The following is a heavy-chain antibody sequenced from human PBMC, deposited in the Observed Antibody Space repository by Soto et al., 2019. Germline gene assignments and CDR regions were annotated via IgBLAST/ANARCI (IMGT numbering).Heavy chain of an antibody. CDR3: ASGGGLDAFDI. CDR1: GFTFSSYD. Sequence: GGSLRLSCAASGFTFSSYDMHWVRQATGKGLEWVSAIGTAGDPYYPGSVKGRFTISRENAKNSLYLQMNSRRTGDTAVYYCASGGGLDAFDIWGQGTMVTVSS. V-gene: IGHV3-13*05. D-gene: IGHD6-25*01. CDR2: IGTAGDP. J-gene: IGHJ3*02.